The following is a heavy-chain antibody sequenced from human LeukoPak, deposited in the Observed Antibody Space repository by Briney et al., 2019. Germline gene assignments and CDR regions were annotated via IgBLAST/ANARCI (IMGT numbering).Heavy chain of an antibody. CDR1: GYTFTSYD. Sequence: ASVKVSCKASGYTFTSYDINWVRQATGQGLGWMGWMNPNSGNTGYAQKFQGRVTMTEDTSTDTAYMELSSLRSEDTAVYYCATLSTADYWGQGTLVTVSS. D-gene: IGHD2-21*02. J-gene: IGHJ4*02. V-gene: IGHV1-8*01. CDR2: MNPNSGNT. CDR3: ATLSTADY.